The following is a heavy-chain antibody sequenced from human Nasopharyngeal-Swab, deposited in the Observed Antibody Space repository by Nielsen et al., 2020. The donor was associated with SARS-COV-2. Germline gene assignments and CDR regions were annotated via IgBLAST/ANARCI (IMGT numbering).Heavy chain of an antibody. CDR2: ISGSSGST. Sequence: GESLKISCAASGFTFSSYAMSWVRQAPGKGLEWVSAISGSSGSTYYADSVKGRFTISRDNSKNTLYLQMNSLRAEDTAVYYCAKVRYSGYDHYYYYGMDVWGQGTTVTVSS. V-gene: IGHV3-23*01. J-gene: IGHJ6*02. CDR1: GFTFSSYA. CDR3: AKVRYSGYDHYYYYGMDV. D-gene: IGHD5-12*01.